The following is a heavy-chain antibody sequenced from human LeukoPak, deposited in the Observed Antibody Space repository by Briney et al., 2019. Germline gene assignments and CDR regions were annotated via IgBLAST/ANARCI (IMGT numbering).Heavy chain of an antibody. J-gene: IGHJ4*02. CDR3: AREAPICSGGTCYDY. Sequence: SETLSLTCTISGGSISSYYWSWIRQPPGKGLEWIGYIHYSGSTNYNPSLKSRVIISVDTSKNQFSLKLSSVTAADTAVYYCAREAPICSGGTCYDYWGQGTLVTVS. CDR2: IHYSGST. CDR1: GGSISSYY. V-gene: IGHV4-59*01. D-gene: IGHD2-15*01.